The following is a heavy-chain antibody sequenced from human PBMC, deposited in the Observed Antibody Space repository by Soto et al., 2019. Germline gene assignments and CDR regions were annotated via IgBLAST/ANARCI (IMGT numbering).Heavy chain of an antibody. J-gene: IGHJ4*02. CDR2: ISAYNGNT. CDR1: GYTFTSYG. Sequence: VKVSCKASGYTFTSYGISWVRQAPGQGPEWMGWISAYNGNTNYAQKLQGRVTMTTDTSTSTAYMELRSLRSDDTAVYYCARDHFENFYGESEFLYFDYWGQGTLVTVSS. D-gene: IGHD4-17*01. V-gene: IGHV1-18*04. CDR3: ARDHFENFYGESEFLYFDY.